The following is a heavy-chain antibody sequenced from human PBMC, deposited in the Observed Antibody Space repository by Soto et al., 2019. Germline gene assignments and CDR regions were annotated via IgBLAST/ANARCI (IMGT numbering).Heavy chain of an antibody. V-gene: IGHV4-39*01. CDR3: ARGNSMVPGPRFDY. J-gene: IGHJ4*02. CDR1: GGSISSSSYY. D-gene: IGHD3-10*01. Sequence: PSETLSLTCTVSGGSISSSSYYWGWIRQPPGKGLEWIGSIYYSGSTYYNPSLKSRVTISVDTSKNQFSLKLSSVTAADTAVYYCARGNSMVPGPRFDYWGQGTRVTVSS. CDR2: IYYSGST.